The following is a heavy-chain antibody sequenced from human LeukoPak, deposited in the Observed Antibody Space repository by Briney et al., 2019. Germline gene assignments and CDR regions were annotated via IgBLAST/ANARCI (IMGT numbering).Heavy chain of an antibody. D-gene: IGHD3-10*01. CDR1: GFTFSSYS. Sequence: GGSLRLSCAASGFTFSSYSMNWVRQAPGKGLEWVSYISSSSSTIYYADSVKGRFTISRDNAKNSLYLQMNSLRAEDTAVYYCARISTNYYGSGSYPSFYAFDIWGQGTMVTVSS. J-gene: IGHJ3*02. CDR3: ARISTNYYGSGSYPSFYAFDI. CDR2: ISSSSSTI. V-gene: IGHV3-48*04.